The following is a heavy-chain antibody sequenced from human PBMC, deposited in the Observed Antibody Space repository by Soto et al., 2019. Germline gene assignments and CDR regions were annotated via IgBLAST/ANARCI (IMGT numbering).Heavy chain of an antibody. D-gene: IGHD6-19*01. V-gene: IGHV3-48*01. Sequence: PGGSLRLSCAASGFTFSSYSMNWVRQAPGKGLEWVSYISSSSSTIYYADSVKGRFTITRDNAKNSLYLQMNSLRAEDTAVYYCARDNGIAVAGTGLNYWGQGTLVTVSS. CDR3: ARDNGIAVAGTGLNY. J-gene: IGHJ4*02. CDR1: GFTFSSYS. CDR2: ISSSSSTI.